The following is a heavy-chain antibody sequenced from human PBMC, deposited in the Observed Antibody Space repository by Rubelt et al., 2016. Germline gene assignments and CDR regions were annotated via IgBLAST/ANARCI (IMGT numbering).Heavy chain of an antibody. V-gene: IGHV1-3*01. CDR2: INAGNGNT. CDR3: AREDTTDRGWYDALDI. CDR1: EYSFTKNP. J-gene: IGHJ3*02. D-gene: IGHD6-19*01. Sequence: QVQLVQSGAEVKKPGASVKVSCKASEYSFTKNPIHWVRQAPGQRLEWMGWINAGNGNTQYSQKFQGRVTITRDTSARTAYMERSSLRSEDTAVYYCAREDTTDRGWYDALDIWGQGTMVTVSS.